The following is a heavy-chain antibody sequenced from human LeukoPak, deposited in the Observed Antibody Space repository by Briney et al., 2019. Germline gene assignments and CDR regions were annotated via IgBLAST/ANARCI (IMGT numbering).Heavy chain of an antibody. D-gene: IGHD6-6*01. Sequence: ASVKVSCKASGYTFPSYFMHWVRQAPGQGLEWMGIINPTGGSTTYAQKFQGGVTMTRDTSTSTVYMELSSLRSDDTAVYYCARTVARRFDYWGQGTLVTVSS. CDR2: INPTGGST. CDR3: ARTVARRFDY. V-gene: IGHV1-46*01. CDR1: GYTFPSYF. J-gene: IGHJ4*02.